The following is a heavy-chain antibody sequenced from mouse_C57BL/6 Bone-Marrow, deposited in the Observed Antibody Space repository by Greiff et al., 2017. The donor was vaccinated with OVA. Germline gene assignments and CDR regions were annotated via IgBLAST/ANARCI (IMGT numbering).Heavy chain of an antibody. CDR1: GYAFSSSW. D-gene: IGHD4-1*01. CDR3: ARKANWVFDY. CDR2: IYPGDGDT. Sequence: QVQLQQSGPELVKPGASVKISCKASGYAFSSSWMNWVKQRPGKGLEWIGRIYPGDGDTNYNGKFKGKATLTADKSSSTAYMQLSSLTSEDSAVYFCARKANWVFDYWGQGTTLTVSS. J-gene: IGHJ2*01. V-gene: IGHV1-82*01.